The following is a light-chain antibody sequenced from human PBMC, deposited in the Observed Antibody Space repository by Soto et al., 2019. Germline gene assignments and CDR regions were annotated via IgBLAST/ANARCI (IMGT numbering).Light chain of an antibody. Sequence: EIVLTQSPATLSLSPGERATLSCRTSQTIRGLLNWYQQRPGQAPRLLIYDTSNRATDIPARFSGSGSGTDFILTISSLDPEDFRVYFCQQRHNCPITFGQGTRLDIK. CDR3: QQRHNCPIT. CDR1: QTIRGL. CDR2: DTS. V-gene: IGKV3-11*01. J-gene: IGKJ5*01.